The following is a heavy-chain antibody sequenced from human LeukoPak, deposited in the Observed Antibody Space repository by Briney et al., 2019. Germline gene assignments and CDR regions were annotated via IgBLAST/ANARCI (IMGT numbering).Heavy chain of an antibody. D-gene: IGHD6-13*01. CDR3: ARQHSSSWFSRGAVDY. Sequence: PSGTLSLTCTVSGGSISSYYWSWIRQPPGKGLEWIGYIYYSGSTNYNPSLKSRVTISVDTSKNQFSLKLSSVTAADTAVYYCARQHSSSWFSRGAVDYWGQGTLVTVSS. V-gene: IGHV4-59*08. J-gene: IGHJ4*02. CDR2: IYYSGST. CDR1: GGSISSYY.